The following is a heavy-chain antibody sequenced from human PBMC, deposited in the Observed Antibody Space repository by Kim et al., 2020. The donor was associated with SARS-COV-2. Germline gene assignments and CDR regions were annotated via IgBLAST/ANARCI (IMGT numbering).Heavy chain of an antibody. Sequence: GGSLRLSCAASRFTFSNYGIHWVRQAPGKGLEWVAVISYDGRHKYFADSVKGRFTISRDNFKNTLYLQMNSLRSEDTAVYYCAKAPEQWLVIDYWGQGTLVTVSS. J-gene: IGHJ4*02. D-gene: IGHD6-19*01. CDR1: RFTFSNYG. CDR3: AKAPEQWLVIDY. V-gene: IGHV3-30*18. CDR2: ISYDGRHK.